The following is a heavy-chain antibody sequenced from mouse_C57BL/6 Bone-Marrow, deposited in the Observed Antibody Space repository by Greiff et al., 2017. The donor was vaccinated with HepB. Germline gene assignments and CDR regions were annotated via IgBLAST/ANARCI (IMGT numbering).Heavy chain of an antibody. Sequence: QVQLKESGPGLVQPSQSLSITCTVSGFSLTSYGVHWVRQSPGKGLEWLGVIWSGGSTDYNAAFISRLSISKDNSKSQVFFKMNSLQADDTAIYYCARNLCYGNDVGFAYWGQGTLVTVSA. CDR2: IWSGGST. D-gene: IGHD2-2*01. CDR1: GFSLTSYG. J-gene: IGHJ3*01. V-gene: IGHV2-2*01. CDR3: ARNLCYGNDVGFAY.